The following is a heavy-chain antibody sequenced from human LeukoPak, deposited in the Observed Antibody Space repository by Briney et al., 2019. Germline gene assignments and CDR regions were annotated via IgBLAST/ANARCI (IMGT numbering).Heavy chain of an antibody. J-gene: IGHJ6*03. V-gene: IGHV4-34*01. CDR3: ARGSDYVSDYYFDV. Sequence: SETLSLTCAVYGVSLRGYYWSWIRQSPEKGLEWIGEVNHEGDSIYSPSLKSRLTLSVDMSKNQFSLNLRSVTAADTAVYFCARGSDYVSDYYFDVWGKGTTVIVSS. CDR2: VNHEGDS. D-gene: IGHD6-25*01. CDR1: GVSLRGYY.